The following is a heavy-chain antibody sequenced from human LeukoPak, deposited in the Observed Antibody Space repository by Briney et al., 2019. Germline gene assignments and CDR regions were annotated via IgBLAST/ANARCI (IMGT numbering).Heavy chain of an antibody. Sequence: GGSLRLSCAASGFTFSSYAMHWVRQAPEKGLEYVAAISYNGGSTYCANSVKGRFTVSRDNSKNTLYLQMGSLRAEDMAVYYCTRRAAADTFYSDYWGQGILVTVSS. J-gene: IGHJ4*02. V-gene: IGHV3-64*01. CDR2: ISYNGGST. D-gene: IGHD6-13*01. CDR3: TRRAAADTFYSDY. CDR1: GFTFSSYA.